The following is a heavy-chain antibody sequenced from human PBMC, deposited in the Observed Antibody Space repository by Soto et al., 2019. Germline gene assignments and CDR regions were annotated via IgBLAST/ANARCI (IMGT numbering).Heavy chain of an antibody. CDR2: FYYTENT. Sequence: SETLSLTCTVSGGSISSYYWSWIRQPPGTGLEWIGNFYYTENTNYNPSLESRVTISVDTSKNQFSLKVSSVTVADTAVYYCARLGGYCSSARCYGYYGMDVWGQGTTVTSP. V-gene: IGHV4-59*08. CDR1: GGSISSYY. J-gene: IGHJ6*02. D-gene: IGHD2-2*01. CDR3: ARLGGYCSSARCYGYYGMDV.